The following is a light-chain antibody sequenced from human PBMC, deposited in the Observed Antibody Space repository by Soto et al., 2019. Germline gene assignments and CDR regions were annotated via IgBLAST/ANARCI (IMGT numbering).Light chain of an antibody. CDR2: KAS. J-gene: IGKJ1*01. CDR3: QEYNSYWT. CDR1: QSINNW. Sequence: DIQMTQSPSTLSASVGDRVTLTCRASQSINNWLAWYQQKPGKAPKLLIYKASSLESGDTSRFSGSGSGTEFTRTISSLQPDDFETYDWQEYNSYWTFGQGTKVEIK. V-gene: IGKV1-5*03.